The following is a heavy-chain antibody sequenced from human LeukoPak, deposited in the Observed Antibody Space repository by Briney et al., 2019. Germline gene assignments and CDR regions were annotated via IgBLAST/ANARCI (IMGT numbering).Heavy chain of an antibody. J-gene: IGHJ4*02. Sequence: GASVKVSCKASGYTLTSYGISWVRQAPGQGLEWMGWISAYNGNTNYAQKLQGRVTMTTDTSTSTAYMELRSLRSDDTAVYYCAREGSGSGWYDYFFYWGQGTLVTVSS. CDR3: AREGSGSGWYDYFFY. D-gene: IGHD6-19*01. CDR2: ISAYNGNT. V-gene: IGHV1-18*01. CDR1: GYTLTSYG.